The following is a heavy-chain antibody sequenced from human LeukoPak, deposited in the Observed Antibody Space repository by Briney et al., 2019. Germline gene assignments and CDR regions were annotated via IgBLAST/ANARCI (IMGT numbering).Heavy chain of an antibody. CDR1: GFSFISSE. CDR2: ISTSGNTI. J-gene: IGHJ4*02. D-gene: IGHD5-18*01. CDR3: ARYGSGYSLDS. V-gene: IGHV3-48*03. Sequence: GGSLRLSCTASGFSFISSETNWVRQAPGKGLEWVSCISTSGNTIYYADSVKGRFTVSRDNARNSLFLQLNSLRAEDTAVYCCARYGSGYSLDSWGQGTLVTVSS.